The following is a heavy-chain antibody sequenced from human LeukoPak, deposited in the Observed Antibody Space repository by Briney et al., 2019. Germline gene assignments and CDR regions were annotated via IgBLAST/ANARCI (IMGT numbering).Heavy chain of an antibody. CDR1: GFIVRSNY. CDR3: AGGSGSYLGDAFDI. J-gene: IGHJ3*02. D-gene: IGHD1-26*01. V-gene: IGHV3-66*01. Sequence: SGRSLINSWAAPGFIVRSNYMGLVRQAPGRGLEWVSVIYSGGSAYYADSVKGRFTISRDNSKNTLYLQMNSLRVEDTAVYYCAGGSGSYLGDAFDIWGQGTLVTASS. CDR2: IYSGGSA.